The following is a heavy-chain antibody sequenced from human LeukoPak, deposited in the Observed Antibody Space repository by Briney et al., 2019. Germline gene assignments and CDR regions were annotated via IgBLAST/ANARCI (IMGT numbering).Heavy chain of an antibody. J-gene: IGHJ4*02. CDR1: GGSVSSGSYY. D-gene: IGHD6-19*01. Sequence: SETLSLTCTVSGGSVSSGSYYWSWIRQPPGKGLVWIGYIYYSGSTNYNPSLKSRVTITVDTSKNQFSLKLSSVTAADTAVYYCARAAEYSSGWYLFDYWGQGTLVTVSA. V-gene: IGHV4-61*01. CDR3: ARAAEYSSGWYLFDY. CDR2: IYYSGST.